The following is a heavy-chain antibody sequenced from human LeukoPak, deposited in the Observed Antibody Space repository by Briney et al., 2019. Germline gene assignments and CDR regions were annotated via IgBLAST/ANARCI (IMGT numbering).Heavy chain of an antibody. D-gene: IGHD3-22*01. CDR1: GFTFSDYW. CDR3: ARDLYYFHSSGYYASDR. V-gene: IGHV3-7*01. Sequence: GGSLRLSCTASGFTFSDYWISWVRQAPGKGLEWVANINQDGSNRHYVDSLRGRFTISRDNARNSLYLQMNGLRAEDTAVYFCARDLYYFHSSGYYASDRWGQGTLVTVSS. CDR2: INQDGSNR. J-gene: IGHJ5*02.